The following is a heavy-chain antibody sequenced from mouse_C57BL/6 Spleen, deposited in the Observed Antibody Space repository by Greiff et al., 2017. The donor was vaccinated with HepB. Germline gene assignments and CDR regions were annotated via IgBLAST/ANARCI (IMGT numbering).Heavy chain of an antibody. D-gene: IGHD1-1*01. J-gene: IGHJ3*01. CDR1: GYSITSGYY. Sequence: VQLKESGPGLVKPSQSLSLTCSVTGYSITSGYYWNWIRQFPGNKLEWMGYISYDGSNNYNPSLKNRISITRDTSKNQFFLKLNSVTTEDTATYYCARQGYYYGSSYSSWFAYWGQGTLVTVSA. CDR3: ARQGYYYGSSYSSWFAY. V-gene: IGHV3-6*01. CDR2: ISYDGSN.